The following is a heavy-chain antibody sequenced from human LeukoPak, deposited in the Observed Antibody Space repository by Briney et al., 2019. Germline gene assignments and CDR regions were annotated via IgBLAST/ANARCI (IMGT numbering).Heavy chain of an antibody. CDR1: GYTFTSYD. V-gene: IGHV1-46*01. D-gene: IGHD5-12*01. J-gene: IGHJ4*02. CDR3: ARDGVVATPSGY. CDR2: INPSGGST. Sequence: RASVEVSCKASGYTFTSYDINWVRRATGQGLEWMGIINPSGGSTSYAQKFQGRVTMTRDTSTSTVYMELSSLRSEDTAVYYCARDGVVATPSGYWGQGTLVTVSS.